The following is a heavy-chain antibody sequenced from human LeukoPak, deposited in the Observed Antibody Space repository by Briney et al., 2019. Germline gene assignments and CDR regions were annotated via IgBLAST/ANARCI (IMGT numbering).Heavy chain of an antibody. CDR3: AKHDPRRVVITNWFDP. V-gene: IGHV3-23*01. CDR1: GFTFSAYA. Sequence: GGSLRLSCAASGFTFSAYAISWVRQAPGKGLEWVLALSGSGGITYYADSVKGRFTISRGNSKNTLYLQMNSLRAEDTAVYYCAKHDPRRVVITNWFDPWGQGTLVTVSS. D-gene: IGHD3-22*01. J-gene: IGHJ5*02. CDR2: LSGSGGIT.